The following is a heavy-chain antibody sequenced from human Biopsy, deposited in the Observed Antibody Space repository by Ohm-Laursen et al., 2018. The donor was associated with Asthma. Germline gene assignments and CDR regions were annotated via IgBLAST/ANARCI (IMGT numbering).Heavy chain of an antibody. CDR3: VRWRSGYPDHYSDF. J-gene: IGHJ4*02. D-gene: IGHD2-21*01. CDR2: IYSGGGT. CDR1: GFTVSSNG. Sequence: SLRLSCTASGFTVSSNGMGWVRQPPGKGLEWVSVIYSGGGTFYADSVKGRFTISRDNSKNTLDLQMNSLRGDDTAVYYCVRWRSGYPDHYSDFWGLGTLVTVSS. V-gene: IGHV3-53*05.